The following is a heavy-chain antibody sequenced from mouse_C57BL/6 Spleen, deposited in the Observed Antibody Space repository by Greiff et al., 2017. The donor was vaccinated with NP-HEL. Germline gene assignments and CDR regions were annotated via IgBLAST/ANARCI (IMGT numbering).Heavy chain of an antibody. CDR2: INPYNGGT. D-gene: IGHD1-1*01. CDR3: AKEDPYYFFDY. Sequence: EVQLQQSGPVLVKPGASVKMSCTASGYTFTDYYMNWVKQSHGKSLEWIGVINPYNGGTSYNQKFKGKATLTVDKSSSTAYMELNSLTSEDSAVYYCAKEDPYYFFDYWGQGTTLTVSS. V-gene: IGHV1-19*01. J-gene: IGHJ2*01. CDR1: GYTFTDYY.